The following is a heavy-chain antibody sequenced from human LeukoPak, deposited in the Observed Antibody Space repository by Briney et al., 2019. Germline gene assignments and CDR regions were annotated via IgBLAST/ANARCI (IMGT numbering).Heavy chain of an antibody. Sequence: VASVKVSCKASGGTYSSYAISWVRQAPGQGLEWMGIINPSGGSTSYAQKFQGRVTMTSDTSTSTVYMELSSLRSEDTAVYYCARVGATHYFDYWGQGTLVTVSA. CDR3: ARVGATHYFDY. V-gene: IGHV1-46*01. CDR1: GGTYSSYA. CDR2: INPSGGST. D-gene: IGHD1-26*01. J-gene: IGHJ4*02.